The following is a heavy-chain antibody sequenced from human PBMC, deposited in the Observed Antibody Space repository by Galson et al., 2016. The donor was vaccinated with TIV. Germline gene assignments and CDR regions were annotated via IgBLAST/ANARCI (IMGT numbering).Heavy chain of an antibody. CDR2: IYQSGST. CDR1: GDSINNYF. Sequence: ETLSLTCTVSGDSINNYFWNWFRQSPGKGLDWIGDIYQSGSTNYNPSLKSRVTISIDTSKRQFSLKLYSVTAADTAIYYCARDKSRRGCFDPWGQGSLVTVSS. V-gene: IGHV4-59*01. CDR3: ARDKSRRGCFDP. J-gene: IGHJ5*02.